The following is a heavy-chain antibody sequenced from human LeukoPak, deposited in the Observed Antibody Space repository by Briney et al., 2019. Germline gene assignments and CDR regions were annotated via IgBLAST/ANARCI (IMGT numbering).Heavy chain of an antibody. D-gene: IGHD3-16*01. CDR1: GFTFSSYE. CDR2: ISSSGSTI. Sequence: GGSLRLSCAASGFTFSSYEMNWVRQAPGKGLEWVSYISSSGSTIYYADSVKGRFTISRDNAQNSLYLQMNSLRAEDTAVYYCARVAGESDDAFDIWGQGTMVTVSS. CDR3: ARVAGESDDAFDI. J-gene: IGHJ3*02. V-gene: IGHV3-48*03.